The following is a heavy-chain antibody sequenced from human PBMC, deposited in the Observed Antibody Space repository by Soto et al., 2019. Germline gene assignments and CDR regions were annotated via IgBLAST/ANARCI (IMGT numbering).Heavy chain of an antibody. D-gene: IGHD2-2*01. CDR2: ISRAGEST. V-gene: IGHV3-23*01. CDR3: AKRVYCSSTKCQGFDP. Sequence: GGSLRLSCAASGFTLNNHAVSWVRQAPGKGLEWVSAISRAGESTYYADSVKGRFTISRDDSKNTIYMQMNSLRAEDTAVYYCAKRVYCSSTKCQGFDPWGQGTLVTVSS. J-gene: IGHJ5*02. CDR1: GFTLNNHA.